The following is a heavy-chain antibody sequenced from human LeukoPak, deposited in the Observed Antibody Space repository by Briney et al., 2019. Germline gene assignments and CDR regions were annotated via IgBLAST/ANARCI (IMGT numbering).Heavy chain of an antibody. CDR2: ISAYNGNT. D-gene: IGHD6-19*01. V-gene: IGHV1-18*04. J-gene: IGHJ4*02. CDR3: ARAYSSGWSSRWYFDY. CDR1: GYTFTSYG. Sequence: ASVKVSCKASGYTFTSYGISWVRQAPGQGLEWMGWISAYNGNTNYARKLQGRVTMTTDTSTSTAYMELRSLRSDDTAVYYCARAYSSGWSSRWYFDYWGQGTLVTVSS.